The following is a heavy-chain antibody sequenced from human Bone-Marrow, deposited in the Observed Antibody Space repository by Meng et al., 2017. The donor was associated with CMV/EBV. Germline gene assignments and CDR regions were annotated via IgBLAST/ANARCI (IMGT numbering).Heavy chain of an antibody. D-gene: IGHD5-12*01. J-gene: IGHJ6*02. Sequence: ASVKVSCTASGYTFTGYYMHWVRQAPGQGLEWMGWINPNRGGTNYAQKFQGRVTMTRDTSINTAYMGLSRLRADDTSVYDCARDLDIPAHYYGMDVWGQGTTVAVSS. CDR2: INPNRGGT. CDR3: ARDLDIPAHYYGMDV. CDR1: GYTFTGYY. V-gene: IGHV1-2*02.